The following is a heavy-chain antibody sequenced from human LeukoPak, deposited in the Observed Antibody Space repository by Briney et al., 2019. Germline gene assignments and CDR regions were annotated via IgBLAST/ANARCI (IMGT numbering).Heavy chain of an antibody. Sequence: GGSLRLSCAASGFTFSTYSMNWVRQTPGKGLEWVSSISSSSTYIYYADSVKGRFTISRDNAKNSLCLQMNSLRAEDTAVYYCAREPTAMILWGQGTLVTVSS. CDR3: AREPTAMIL. J-gene: IGHJ4*02. D-gene: IGHD5-18*01. CDR1: GFTFSTYS. CDR2: ISSSSTYI. V-gene: IGHV3-21*01.